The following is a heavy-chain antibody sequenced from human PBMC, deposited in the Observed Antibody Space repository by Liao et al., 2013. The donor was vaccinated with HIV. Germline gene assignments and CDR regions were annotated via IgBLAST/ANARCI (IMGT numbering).Heavy chain of an antibody. Sequence: QVQLQESGPGLVKPSETLPLTCTVSGGSISSFQWNWIRQPAGKGLEWIGRIYTSGSTNYNPSLKSRVTISVDTSKNQFSLKLSSVTAADTAVYYCARGTIAARPDYYYYMDVWGKGTTVTVSS. V-gene: IGHV4-4*07. CDR1: GGSISSFQ. D-gene: IGHD6-6*01. CDR3: ARGTIAARPDYYYYMDV. CDR2: IYTSGST. J-gene: IGHJ6*03.